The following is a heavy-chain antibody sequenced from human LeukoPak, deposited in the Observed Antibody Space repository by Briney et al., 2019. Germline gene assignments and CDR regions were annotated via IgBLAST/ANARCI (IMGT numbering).Heavy chain of an antibody. J-gene: IGHJ4*02. CDR1: GFTFSSYA. Sequence: GGSLRLSCAAPGFTFSSYAMSWVRQAPGKGLEWVSQISGSGDITYYADSVKGRFTISRDNSKNTLYLQMNSLRAEDTAVYYCAKWSYCSGGSCYGSLGYWGQGTLVTVSS. V-gene: IGHV3-23*01. D-gene: IGHD2-15*01. CDR3: AKWSYCSGGSCYGSLGY. CDR2: ISGSGDIT.